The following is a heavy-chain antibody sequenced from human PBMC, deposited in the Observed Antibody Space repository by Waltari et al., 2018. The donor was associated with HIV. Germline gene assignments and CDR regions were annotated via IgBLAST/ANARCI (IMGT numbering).Heavy chain of an antibody. D-gene: IGHD2-2*01. V-gene: IGHV1-69*05. CDR3: ARGTGSCSTTSCPTWGMDV. CDR1: GVTISSYA. J-gene: IGHJ6*02. CDR2: IIPNSGTV. Sequence: QVQLVQSGAEVKKPGSSVKVSCKATGVTISSYATHWVRQAPGQGLEWMGGIIPNSGTVNYAQKFQGRVTSNSDESTNTAYLDLSRLRSEDTAVYYCARGTGSCSTTSCPTWGMDVWGQGTTVTVSS.